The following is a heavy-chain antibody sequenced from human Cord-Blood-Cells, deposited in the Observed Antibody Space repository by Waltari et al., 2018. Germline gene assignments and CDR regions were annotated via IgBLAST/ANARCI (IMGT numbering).Heavy chain of an antibody. D-gene: IGHD1-26*01. J-gene: IGHJ3*02. Sequence: QVTLKESGPALVKPTQTLTLTCTFSGFSLRTSGMRVSWIRQPPGKALEWLARIDWDDDKFYSTSLKTRLTISKDTSKNQVVLTMTNMDPVDTATYYCARGVGAISAFDIWGQGTMVTVSS. CDR1: GFSLRTSGMR. CDR3: ARGVGAISAFDI. CDR2: IDWDDDK. V-gene: IGHV2-70*04.